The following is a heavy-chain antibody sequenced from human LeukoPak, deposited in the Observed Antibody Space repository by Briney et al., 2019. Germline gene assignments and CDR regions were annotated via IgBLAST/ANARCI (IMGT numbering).Heavy chain of an antibody. D-gene: IGHD1-7*01. J-gene: IGHJ6*03. Sequence: GGSLRLSCAASGFTFSNAWMSWVRQAPGKGLEWVGHIKSKADGGTTDYAAPVKGRFTISRDDSKNMLFLQMNSPKTEDTALYYCTTNYTDNYYYMDVWGIGTTVTVSS. CDR1: GFTFSNAW. V-gene: IGHV3-15*01. CDR3: TTNYTDNYYYMDV. CDR2: IKSKADGGTT.